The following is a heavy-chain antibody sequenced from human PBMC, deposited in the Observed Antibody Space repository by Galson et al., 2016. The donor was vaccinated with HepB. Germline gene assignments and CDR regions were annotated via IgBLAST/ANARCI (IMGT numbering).Heavy chain of an antibody. Sequence: SLRLSCAASGFTFSRHNMNWVRQAPGKGPEWVSFISISNDITYYAGSVKGRFTISRDNARNSLYLQMNNLGADDTAIYYCARIPVEAAGTWFDYWGQGTLVTVSS. D-gene: IGHD6-13*01. CDR1: GFTFSRHN. V-gene: IGHV3-48*04. J-gene: IGHJ4*02. CDR3: ARIPVEAAGTWFDY. CDR2: ISISNDIT.